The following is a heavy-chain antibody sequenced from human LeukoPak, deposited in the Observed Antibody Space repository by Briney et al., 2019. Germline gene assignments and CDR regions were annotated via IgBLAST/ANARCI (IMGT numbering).Heavy chain of an antibody. V-gene: IGHV1-69*06. CDR1: GGTFSSYA. CDR2: IIPIFGTA. D-gene: IGHD6-13*01. CDR3: ARSFIAAAGTISYFDY. J-gene: IGHJ4*02. Sequence: ASVKVSCKASGGTFSSYAISWVRQAPGQGLEWMGGIIPIFGTANYAQNFQGRVTITADKSTRTAYMELSSLRSEATAVYYCARSFIAAAGTISYFDYWGQGTLVTVSS.